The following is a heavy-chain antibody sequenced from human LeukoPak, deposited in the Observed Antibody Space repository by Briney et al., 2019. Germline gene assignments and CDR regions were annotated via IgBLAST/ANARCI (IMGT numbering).Heavy chain of an antibody. Sequence: ASVKVSCTASGYTFTSYGISWVRQAPGQGLEWMGWISAYNGNTNYAQKLQGRVTMTTDTSTSTAYMELRSLRSDDTAVYYCARDPSSIAARPSRFDPWGQGTLVTVSS. J-gene: IGHJ5*02. CDR1: GYTFTSYG. V-gene: IGHV1-18*01. CDR3: ARDPSSIAARPSRFDP. D-gene: IGHD6-6*01. CDR2: ISAYNGNT.